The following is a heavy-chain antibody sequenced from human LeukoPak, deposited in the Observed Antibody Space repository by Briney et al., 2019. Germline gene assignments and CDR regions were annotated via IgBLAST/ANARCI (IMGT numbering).Heavy chain of an antibody. CDR1: GGSISNYY. V-gene: IGHV4-59*01. J-gene: IGHJ4*02. CDR2: IYYSGSP. D-gene: IGHD5-18*01. Sequence: PSETLSLTCTVSGGSISNYYLTWIRQPPGKGLEWTGYIYYSGSPNYNPSLKSRVTISVDTSKNQFSLKLSSVTAADTAMYYCARATTAMTNFDYWGQGTLVTVSS. CDR3: ARATTAMTNFDY.